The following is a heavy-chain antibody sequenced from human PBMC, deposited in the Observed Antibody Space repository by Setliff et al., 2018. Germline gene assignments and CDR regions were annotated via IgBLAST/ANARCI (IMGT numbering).Heavy chain of an antibody. CDR2: INTNTGNP. V-gene: IGHV7-4-1*02. Sequence: GASVKVSCKASGYTFTGYYMHWVRQAPGQGLEWMGWINTNTGNPMYAQGFTGRFVFSLDTSVSTAYLQISSLKAEDTAVYYCARGPLHYDFWSGYYTVSWFDPWGQGTLVTVSS. D-gene: IGHD3-3*01. CDR1: GYTFTGYY. J-gene: IGHJ5*02. CDR3: ARGPLHYDFWSGYYTVSWFDP.